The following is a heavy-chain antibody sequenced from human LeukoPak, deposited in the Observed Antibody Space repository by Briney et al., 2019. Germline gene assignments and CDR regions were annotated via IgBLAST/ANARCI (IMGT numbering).Heavy chain of an antibody. V-gene: IGHV3-7*03. J-gene: IGHJ6*02. D-gene: IGHD3-16*01. CDR1: GFTFRDYT. Sequence: GGSLRLSCAASGFTFRDYTINWARQAPGKGLEWVASINHNGNVNYYVDSVKGRFTISRDNAKNSLYLQMSNLRAEDTAVYFCARGGGLDVWGQGATVTVSS. CDR3: ARGGGLDV. CDR2: INHNGNVN.